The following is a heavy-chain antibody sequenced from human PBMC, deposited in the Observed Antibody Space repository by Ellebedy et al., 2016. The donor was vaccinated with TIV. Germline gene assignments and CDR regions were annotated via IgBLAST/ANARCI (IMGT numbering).Heavy chain of an antibody. CDR1: GFTFSSYA. Sequence: PGGSLRLSCAVSGFTFSSYAMYWVRQAPGKGLEWVAVISYDVSNKYHADAVKGRFTISRDNSKNTLYLQMNSLRAEDTAVYYCARGHCGGDCFRHYFLDYWGQGTLVTVSS. V-gene: IGHV3-30-3*01. D-gene: IGHD2-21*02. CDR2: ISYDVSNK. CDR3: ARGHCGGDCFRHYFLDY. J-gene: IGHJ4*02.